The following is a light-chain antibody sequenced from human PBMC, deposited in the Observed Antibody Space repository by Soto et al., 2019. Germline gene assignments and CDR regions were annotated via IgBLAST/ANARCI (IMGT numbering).Light chain of an antibody. CDR2: EVS. V-gene: IGLV2-14*01. CDR3: SSYTSSSTRV. CDR1: SSDVGGYNY. Sequence: QSARTQPASVSGSPGQSFTISCTGNSSDVGGYNYVSCYQQHPGKAPKLMIYEVSNRPSGVSNRFSGSKSGNTASLTISGLQAEYEDYYYCSSYTSSSTRVFGTGTNVTVL. J-gene: IGLJ1*01.